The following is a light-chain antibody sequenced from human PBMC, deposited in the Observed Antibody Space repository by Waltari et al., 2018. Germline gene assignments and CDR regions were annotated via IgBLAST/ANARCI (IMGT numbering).Light chain of an antibody. CDR2: DTY. J-gene: IGKJ1*01. CDR1: ETVTNNY. CDR3: HQCAHSPRT. Sequence: EIVLTQSPGTLSLSPGERATLSCRASETVTNNYLAWFQQNPGQTPRLLNYDTYFRAAGVPDRFSGSGSGTDFTLTISRLEPEDFAVYYCHQCAHSPRTFGQGTRVEIK. V-gene: IGKV3-20*01.